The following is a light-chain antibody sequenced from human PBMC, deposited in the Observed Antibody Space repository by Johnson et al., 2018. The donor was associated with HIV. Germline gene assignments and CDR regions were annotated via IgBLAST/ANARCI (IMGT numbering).Light chain of an antibody. CDR2: ENN. J-gene: IGLJ1*01. CDR1: SSNIGNNY. CDR3: GTWDSSLNAFV. V-gene: IGLV1-51*02. Sequence: QSVLTQPPSVSAAPGQKVTISCSGSSSNIGNNYVSWYQQLPGTAHKLLIHENNKRPSGIPDRFSGSKSGTSATLGITGLQTGDEADYYCGTWDSSLNAFVFGAGTRVTVL.